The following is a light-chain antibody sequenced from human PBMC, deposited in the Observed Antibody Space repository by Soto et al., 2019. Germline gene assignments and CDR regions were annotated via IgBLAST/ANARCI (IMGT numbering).Light chain of an antibody. V-gene: IGKV3-15*01. Sequence: EIVMTQSPATLSVSPGERASLSCRASQSVGSNLAWYQQTAGQAPRLLIYGASTRATGIPARFSGSGSGTXXXXXXXXXXSXDFAVYSCXQYTNWPYTFGQGTKLEIK. CDR3: XQYTNWPYT. CDR2: GAS. J-gene: IGKJ2*01. CDR1: QSVGSN.